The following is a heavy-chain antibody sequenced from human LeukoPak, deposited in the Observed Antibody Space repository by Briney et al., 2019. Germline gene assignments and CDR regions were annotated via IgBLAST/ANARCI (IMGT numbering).Heavy chain of an antibody. Sequence: GGSLRLSCAASGFTFSSYAMSWVRQAPGKGLEWVSAISESGDRTYYADSVKGRFTISRDNSKNTLSVQMDSLRAEDTAVFYCVREWKIGGYTYGFDYWGQGTLVTVSS. D-gene: IGHD5-18*01. CDR1: GFTFSSYA. CDR2: ISESGDRT. V-gene: IGHV3-23*01. J-gene: IGHJ4*02. CDR3: VREWKIGGYTYGFDY.